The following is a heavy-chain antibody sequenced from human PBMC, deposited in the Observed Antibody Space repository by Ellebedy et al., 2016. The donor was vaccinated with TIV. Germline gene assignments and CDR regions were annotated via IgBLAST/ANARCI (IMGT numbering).Heavy chain of an antibody. Sequence: LRLSXTVSGGSISSGGYYWSWIRQHPGKGLEWIGYIYYSGSTYYNPSLKSRVTISVDTSKNQFSLKLSSVTAADTAVYYCARGMPMGWFNPWGQGTLVTVSS. D-gene: IGHD2-2*01. V-gene: IGHV4-31*03. CDR2: IYYSGST. CDR1: GGSISSGGYY. J-gene: IGHJ5*02. CDR3: ARGMPMGWFNP.